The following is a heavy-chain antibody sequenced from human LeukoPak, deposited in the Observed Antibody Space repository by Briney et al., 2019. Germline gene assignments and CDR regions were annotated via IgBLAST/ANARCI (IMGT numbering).Heavy chain of an antibody. D-gene: IGHD3-10*01. CDR2: ISSISSTI. CDR3: ARNPQANYYGSGSYQPLIYYYGMDV. CDR1: GFSFSSYS. V-gene: IGHV3-48*01. J-gene: IGHJ6*02. Sequence: PGGSLRLSCAASGFSFSSYSMNWVRQAPGKGLEWVSYISSISSTIYYADSVKGRFTISRDNAKNSLYLQMNSLTAEDTAVYYCARNPQANYYGSGSYQPLIYYYGMDVWGQGTTVTVSS.